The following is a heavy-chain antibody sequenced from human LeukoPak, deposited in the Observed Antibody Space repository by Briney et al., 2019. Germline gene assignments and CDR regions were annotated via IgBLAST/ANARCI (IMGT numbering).Heavy chain of an antibody. CDR3: AKGSGSSALGFYYFDY. J-gene: IGHJ4*02. CDR1: GFTFSSYG. D-gene: IGHD1-26*01. CDR2: ISGSGGST. V-gene: IGHV3-23*01. Sequence: GGSLRLSCAASGFTFSSYGMSWVRQAPGKGLEWVSAISGSGGSTYYADSVKGRFTISRDNSKNTLYLQMNSLRAEDTAVYYCAKGSGSSALGFYYFDYWGQGTLVTVSS.